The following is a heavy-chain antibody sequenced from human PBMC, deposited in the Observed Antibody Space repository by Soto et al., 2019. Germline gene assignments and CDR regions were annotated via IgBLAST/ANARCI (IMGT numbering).Heavy chain of an antibody. D-gene: IGHD3-16*01. V-gene: IGHV3-7*01. J-gene: IGHJ4*02. CDR3: ARDIGFDYVN. Sequence: GGSLRLSCAVSEFNVMSYWMSWVRQAPGKGLEWVASIKEDGSEIYYLQSVRGRFTISRDSAGNALHLAMNYLSAEDTGVYFCARDIGFDYVNWGQGXLVTVYS. CDR1: EFNVMSYW. CDR2: IKEDGSEI.